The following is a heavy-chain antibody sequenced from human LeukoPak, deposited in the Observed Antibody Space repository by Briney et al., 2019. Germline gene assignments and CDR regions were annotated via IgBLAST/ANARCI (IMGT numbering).Heavy chain of an antibody. V-gene: IGHV4-39*07. D-gene: IGHD6-13*01. CDR2: IYYSGST. Sequence: PSETLSLTCTVSGGSISSSSYYWGWIRQPPGKGLEWIGSIYYSGSTYYNPSLKSRVTISVDTSKNQFSLKLTSLTAADTAVYFCARGPTVDTAMVPGIVAAGTKYYYMDVWAKGTTVTVSS. CDR3: ARGPTVDTAMVPGIVAAGTKYYYMDV. CDR1: GGSISSSSYY. J-gene: IGHJ6*03.